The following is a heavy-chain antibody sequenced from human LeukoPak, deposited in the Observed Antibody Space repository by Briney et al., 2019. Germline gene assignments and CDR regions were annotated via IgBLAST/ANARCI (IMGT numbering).Heavy chain of an antibody. CDR1: GGSINSGSYY. CDR3: ARWGCGGDCYSGAWFDP. J-gene: IGHJ5*02. V-gene: IGHV4-61*02. CDR2: VLTSGTT. Sequence: PSQTLSLTCTVSGGSINSGSYYWSWIRQPAGKGLEWIGRVLTSGTTNYNPSLKSRVTISVDTSKNQFSLKLSSVTAADTAVYYCARWGCGGDCYSGAWFDPWGQGTLVTVSS. D-gene: IGHD2-21*02.